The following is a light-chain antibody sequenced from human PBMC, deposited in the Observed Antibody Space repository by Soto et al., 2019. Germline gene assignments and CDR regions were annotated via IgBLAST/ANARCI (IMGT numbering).Light chain of an antibody. CDR3: QSYDSSLSGVV. V-gene: IGLV1-40*01. J-gene: IGLJ2*01. CDR2: GNS. Sequence: QSVLTQPPSVSGAPGQTVTISCTGSSSNIGAGYDVHWYQHLPGTAPKLLIYGNSNRPSGVPDRFSGSKSGTSASLAITGLQAEDESDYYCQSYDSSLSGVVFGGGTQLTVL. CDR1: SSNIGAGYD.